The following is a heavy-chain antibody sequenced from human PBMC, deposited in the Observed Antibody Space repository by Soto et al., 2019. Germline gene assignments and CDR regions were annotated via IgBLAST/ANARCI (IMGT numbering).Heavy chain of an antibody. CDR2: IWYDGSNK. D-gene: IGHD1-1*01. CDR1: GFSFSTYG. J-gene: IGHJ4*02. CDR3: ARRMQAEGTGGVDY. V-gene: IGHV3-33*01. Sequence: QVQLVESGGGVVQPGRSLRLSCAASGFSFSTYGMHWVRQAPGKGLEWVATIWYDGSNKYYTDSVKGRFTIARDNSKNTLYLHMNRLRDEDTAICFCARRMQAEGTGGVDYWGQGTRVTVPS.